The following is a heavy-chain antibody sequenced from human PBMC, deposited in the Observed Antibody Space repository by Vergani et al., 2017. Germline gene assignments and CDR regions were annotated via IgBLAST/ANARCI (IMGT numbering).Heavy chain of an antibody. J-gene: IGHJ5*02. D-gene: IGHD3-22*01. Sequence: EVQLVESGGGLVQPGRSLRLSCAASGFTFDDYSMHWVRQAPGKGLEWVSGICWNSGSIGYADSVKGRFTISRDNAKNSLYLQMNSLRAEDTGLYYCAKDRYYDSSGYYYAWGQGTLVTVSS. CDR2: ICWNSGSI. V-gene: IGHV3-9*01. CDR1: GFTFDDYS. CDR3: AKDRYYDSSGYYYA.